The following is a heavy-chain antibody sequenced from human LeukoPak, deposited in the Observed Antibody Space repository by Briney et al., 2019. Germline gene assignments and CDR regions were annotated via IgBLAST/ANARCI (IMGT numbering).Heavy chain of an antibody. CDR2: IYPGDCNT. V-gene: IGHV5-51*01. Sequence: GESLKISCKGSGYSFTSYCIGWVRQMPGEGLEWMGIIYPGDCNTRYSPSFQGQVTISADKSISTAYLQWSSLKASDTAMYYCARPARVFWGSYRPNPYYFDYWGQGTLVTVSS. J-gene: IGHJ4*02. D-gene: IGHD3-16*02. CDR1: GYSFTSYC. CDR3: ARPARVFWGSYRPNPYYFDY.